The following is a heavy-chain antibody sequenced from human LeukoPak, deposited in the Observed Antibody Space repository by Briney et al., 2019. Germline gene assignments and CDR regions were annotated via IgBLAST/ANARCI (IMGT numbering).Heavy chain of an antibody. V-gene: IGHV4-39*01. J-gene: IGHJ4*02. CDR2: IYYSGST. CDR1: GGSFSGYY. D-gene: IGHD3-16*01. CDR3: ARQSTFGYFDY. Sequence: PSETLSLTCAVYGGSFSGYYWSWIRQPPGKGLEWIGSIYYSGSTYYNPSLKSRVTISVDTSKNQFSLKLSSVTAADTAVYYCARQSTFGYFDYWGQGTLVTVSS.